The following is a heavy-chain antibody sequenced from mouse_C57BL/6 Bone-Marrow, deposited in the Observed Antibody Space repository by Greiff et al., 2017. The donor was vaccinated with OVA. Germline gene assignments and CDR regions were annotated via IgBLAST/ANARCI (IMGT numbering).Heavy chain of an antibody. CDR3: ARDERLRRRFAY. CDR2: ISDGGSYT. D-gene: IGHD2-4*01. Sequence: DVKLVESGGGLVKPGGSLKLSCAASGFTFSSYAMSWVRQTPEKRLEWVATISDGGSYTYYPDNVKGRFTISRDNAKNNLYLQMSHLKSEDTAMYYCARDERLRRRFAYWGQGTLVTVSA. V-gene: IGHV5-4*01. J-gene: IGHJ3*01. CDR1: GFTFSSYA.